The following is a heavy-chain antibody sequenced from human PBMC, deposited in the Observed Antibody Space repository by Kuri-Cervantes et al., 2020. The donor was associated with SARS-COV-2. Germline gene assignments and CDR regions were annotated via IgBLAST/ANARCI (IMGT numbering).Heavy chain of an antibody. J-gene: IGHJ4*02. CDR3: ARVGYQLLLGIDY. CDR2: IYYTGNT. V-gene: IGHV4-31*02. CDR1: GGAISSGGYY. D-gene: IGHD2-2*01. Sequence: SCTVSGGAISSGGYYWSWIRQHPGKGLEWIGYIYYTGNTYYNPSLKSRVTISVDTSKNQFSLRPRFVTAADTAVYYCARVGYQLLLGIDYWGQGTLVTVSS.